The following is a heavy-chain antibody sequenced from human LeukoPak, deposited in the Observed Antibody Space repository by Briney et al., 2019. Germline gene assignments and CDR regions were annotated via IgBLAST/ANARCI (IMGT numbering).Heavy chain of an antibody. D-gene: IGHD6-19*01. V-gene: IGHV3-23*01. J-gene: IGHJ4*02. Sequence: GGSLRLSCAASGFAFSSQAMGWVRQAPGEGLEWVSVISDSGGITYYADSVKGRFTISRDNSKNTLFLQMNSLRAEDTAVYFCAKDARRTSGWYFFDYWGQGTLVTVSS. CDR3: AKDARRTSGWYFFDY. CDR1: GFAFSSQA. CDR2: ISDSGGIT.